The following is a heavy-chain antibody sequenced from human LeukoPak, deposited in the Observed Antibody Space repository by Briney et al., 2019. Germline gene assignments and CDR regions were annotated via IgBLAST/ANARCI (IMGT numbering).Heavy chain of an antibody. J-gene: IGHJ4*02. Sequence: GGSLRLSCVASGFTFSDYWMSWVRQAPGKGLEWVANIKQDGSEKYYVDSIKGRFTISRDNAKNSLYVQMNNLRAEDTAVYYCARDQGWGDYWGQGTLVTVSS. CDR2: IKQDGSEK. D-gene: IGHD3-16*01. CDR1: GFTFSDYW. CDR3: ARDQGWGDY. V-gene: IGHV3-7*01.